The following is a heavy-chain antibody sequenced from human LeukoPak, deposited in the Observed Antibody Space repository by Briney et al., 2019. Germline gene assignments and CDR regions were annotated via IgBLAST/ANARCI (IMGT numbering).Heavy chain of an antibody. CDR1: GFTFSSYE. J-gene: IGHJ4*02. D-gene: IGHD3-16*02. Sequence: PGGSLRLSCAASGFTFSSYEMNWVRQAPGKGLEWVSYISSSGSTIYYADSVKGRFTISRDNAKNSLYLQMNSLRAEDTAVYYCARDYDYAWGSYRYTGIDYWGQGTLVTVSS. CDR3: ARDYDYAWGSYRYTGIDY. V-gene: IGHV3-48*03. CDR2: ISSSGSTI.